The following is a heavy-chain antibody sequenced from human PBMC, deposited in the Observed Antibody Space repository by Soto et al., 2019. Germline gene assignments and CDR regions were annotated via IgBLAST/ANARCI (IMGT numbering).Heavy chain of an antibody. CDR3: ARRGGGDSLFDS. CDR2: ISQSGTT. Sequence: QVQLQESGPGLVKPSGTLSLTCAVSGASISSDNRWTWVRQPPGEGLEWIGEISQSGTTKYNPSLASRVTISVDKSKNQFSLNMRSLTAADTAVYFCARRGGGDSLFDSWGQGKLVTVSS. D-gene: IGHD4-17*01. V-gene: IGHV4-4*02. J-gene: IGHJ4*02. CDR1: GASISSDNR.